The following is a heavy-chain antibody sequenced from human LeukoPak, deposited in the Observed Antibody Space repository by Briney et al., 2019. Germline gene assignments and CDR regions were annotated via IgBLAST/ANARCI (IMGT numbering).Heavy chain of an antibody. Sequence: ASVKVSCKASGYTFTSYGISWVRQAPGQGLEWLGGISAYSGNTNYAQKLQGRVTMTTDTSTSTAYMELRSLRSDDTAVYYCARDSGIAAAGSLIDYWGQGTLVTVSS. D-gene: IGHD6-13*01. V-gene: IGHV1-18*01. CDR3: ARDSGIAAAGSLIDY. CDR1: GYTFTSYG. CDR2: ISAYSGNT. J-gene: IGHJ4*02.